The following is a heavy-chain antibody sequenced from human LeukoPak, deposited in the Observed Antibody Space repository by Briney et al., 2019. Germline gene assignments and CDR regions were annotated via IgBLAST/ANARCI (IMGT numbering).Heavy chain of an antibody. CDR1: GFTFSSYA. CDR3: ARARNSGSYFDY. V-gene: IGHV3-30-3*01. Sequence: PGRSLRLSCAASGFTFSSYAMHWVRQAPGKGLEWVAVMSYDGSNKYYADSVKGRFTISRDNSKNTLYLQMNSLRAEDTAVYYCARARNSGSYFDYWGQGTLVTVSS. J-gene: IGHJ4*02. D-gene: IGHD1-26*01. CDR2: MSYDGSNK.